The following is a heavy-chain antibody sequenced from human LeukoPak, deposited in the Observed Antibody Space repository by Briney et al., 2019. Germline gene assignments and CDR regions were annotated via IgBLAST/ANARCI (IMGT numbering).Heavy chain of an antibody. CDR3: ARTGGTIDY. CDR2: IYYSGST. CDR1: GGSISSGDYY. Sequence: SETLSLTCTVSGGSISSGDYYWSWIRQPPGKGLEWIGYIYYSGSTYYNPSLKSLVTISVDTSKNQFSLKLNSVTAADTAVHYCARTGGTIDYWGQGTLVTVSS. J-gene: IGHJ4*02. V-gene: IGHV4-30-4*01. D-gene: IGHD2-8*02.